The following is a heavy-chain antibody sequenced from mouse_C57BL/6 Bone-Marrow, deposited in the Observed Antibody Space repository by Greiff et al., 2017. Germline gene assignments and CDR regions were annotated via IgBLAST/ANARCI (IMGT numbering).Heavy chain of an antibody. CDR3: ARIAY. Sequence: VQLQQSGAELVRPGASVKLSCTASGFNITDDYMHWVKQRPEQGLEWIGWIDPENGATEYASKFQGKATITVDTSSNTAYLKLSSLTSEDTAVYYGARIAYWGQGTLVTVSA. CDR1: GFNITDDY. CDR2: IDPENGAT. J-gene: IGHJ3*01. V-gene: IGHV14-4*01.